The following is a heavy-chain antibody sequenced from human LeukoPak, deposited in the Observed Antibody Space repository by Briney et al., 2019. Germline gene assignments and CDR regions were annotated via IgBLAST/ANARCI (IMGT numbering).Heavy chain of an antibody. CDR1: GFTFSSYS. CDR3: ARDSTVVVAAYSGGWFDP. CDR2: ISSSSSTI. V-gene: IGHV3-48*01. D-gene: IGHD2-15*01. Sequence: GGSLRLSCAASGFTFSSYSMNWVRQAPGKGLEWVSYISSSSSTIYYADSVKGRFTISRDNAKNSLYLQMNSLRAEDTAVYYCARDSTVVVAAYSGGWFDPWGQGTLVTVSS. J-gene: IGHJ5*02.